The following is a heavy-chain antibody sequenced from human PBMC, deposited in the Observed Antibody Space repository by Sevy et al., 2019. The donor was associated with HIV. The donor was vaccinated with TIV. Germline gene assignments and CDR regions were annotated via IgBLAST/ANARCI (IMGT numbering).Heavy chain of an antibody. D-gene: IGHD3-22*01. Sequence: GGSLRLSCAPSGFTLSGYWMHWVRQAPGKGLEWVSTIYSGGSTFYADSVKGRFTISRDNSKNTLYLHMNSLRAEDTAVYYCARDRYYDASGYYYYYYGLDVWGQGTTVTVSS. V-gene: IGHV3-66*01. CDR2: IYSGGST. CDR1: GFTLSGYW. CDR3: ARDRYYDASGYYYYYYGLDV. J-gene: IGHJ6*02.